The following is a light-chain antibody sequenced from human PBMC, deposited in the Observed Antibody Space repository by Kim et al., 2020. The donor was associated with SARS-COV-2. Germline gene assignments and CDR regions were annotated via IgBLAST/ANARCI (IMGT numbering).Light chain of an antibody. J-gene: IGKJ1*01. Sequence: EIVMTQSPAILSVSPGESATLSCRASPSVSSNLAWYQQKPGLPPSLLIYGASTRATGIPARFSGSGSGTEFTLTISSLQSEDFAFYYCLQYNNWPRTFGQGTKVDIK. V-gene: IGKV3-15*01. CDR2: GAS. CDR1: PSVSSN. CDR3: LQYNNWPRT.